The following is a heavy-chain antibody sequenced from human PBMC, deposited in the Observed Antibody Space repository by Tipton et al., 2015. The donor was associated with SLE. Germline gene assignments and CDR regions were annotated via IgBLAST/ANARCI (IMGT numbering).Heavy chain of an antibody. CDR3: GGWWHDAFDI. Sequence: LRLSCTVSGGSISSCYWSWIRQPPGKGLEWIGYIYYSGSTNYNPSLKSRVTISVDTSKNQFSLKLSSVTAADTAVYYCGGWWHDAFDIWGQGTMVTVSS. CDR1: GGSISSCY. V-gene: IGHV4-59*01. D-gene: IGHD2-8*02. J-gene: IGHJ3*02. CDR2: IYYSGST.